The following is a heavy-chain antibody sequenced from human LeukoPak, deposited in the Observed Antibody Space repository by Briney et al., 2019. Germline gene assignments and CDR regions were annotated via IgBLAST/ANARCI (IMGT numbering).Heavy chain of an antibody. V-gene: IGHV1-18*01. CDR2: ISAYNGNT. CDR1: GYTFTSYG. J-gene: IGHJ4*02. D-gene: IGHD2-21*02. Sequence: ASVKVSCKASGYTFTSYGISWVRQAPGQGLEWMGWISAYNGNTNYAQKLQGRVTMTTDTSTSTAYMELRSLRSDDTAVYYCARSIRSYCGGDCYWGMFDYWGQGTLVTDSS. CDR3: ARSIRSYCGGDCYWGMFDY.